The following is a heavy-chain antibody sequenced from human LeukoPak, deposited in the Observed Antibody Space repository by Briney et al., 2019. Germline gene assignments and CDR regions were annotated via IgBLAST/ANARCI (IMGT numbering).Heavy chain of an antibody. J-gene: IGHJ3*02. V-gene: IGHV3-23*01. Sequence: TGGSLRLSCAASGFTFSSYAMSWVRQAPGKGLEWVSAISGSGGSTYYADSVKGRFTISRDNSKNTLYLQMNSLRAEDTAVYHCAKMDPGIAAAGPHDAFDIWGQGTMVTVSS. CDR3: AKMDPGIAAAGPHDAFDI. CDR1: GFTFSSYA. CDR2: ISGSGGST. D-gene: IGHD6-13*01.